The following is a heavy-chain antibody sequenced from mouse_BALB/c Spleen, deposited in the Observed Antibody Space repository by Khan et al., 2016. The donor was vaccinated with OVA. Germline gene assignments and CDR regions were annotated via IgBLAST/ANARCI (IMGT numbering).Heavy chain of an antibody. CDR2: INPSNGYT. Sequence: VQLQESGAELARPGASVKMSCKASGYTFTTYTMHWVKQRSGQGLEWIGYINPSNGYTNYNQKFKDKSTLTADKSSSTAYMQLSSLTSDYSAVYYCAREGAYYRSDGWFSYWGQGTLVTVSA. J-gene: IGHJ3*01. CDR3: AREGAYYRSDGWFSY. V-gene: IGHV1-4*01. D-gene: IGHD2-14*01. CDR1: GYTFTTYT.